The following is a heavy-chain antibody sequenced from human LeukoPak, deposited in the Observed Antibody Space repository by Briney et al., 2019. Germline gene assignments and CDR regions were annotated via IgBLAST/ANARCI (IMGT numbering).Heavy chain of an antibody. D-gene: IGHD5-24*01. CDR2: ISYDGSNK. CDR3: ARGEMATIWGVFDY. V-gene: IGHV3-30*03. CDR1: GFTFSSYG. J-gene: IGHJ4*02. Sequence: GGSLRPSCAASGFTFSSYGMHWVRQAPGKGLEWVAVISYDGSNKYYADSVKGRFTISRDNSKNTLYLQMNSLRAEDTAAYYCARGEMATIWGVFDYWGQGTLVTVSS.